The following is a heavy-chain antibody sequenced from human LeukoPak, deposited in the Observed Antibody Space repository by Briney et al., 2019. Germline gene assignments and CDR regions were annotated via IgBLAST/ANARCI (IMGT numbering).Heavy chain of an antibody. Sequence: SVKVSCKASGGTFSSYAISWVRQAPGQGLEWMGGIVPIFGTANYAQKFQGRVTITTDESTSTAYMELSSLRSEDTAVYYCARSPLAHTPVLRYFDWSESPSTQTLNWFDPWGQGTLVTVSS. V-gene: IGHV1-69*05. CDR1: GGTFSSYA. CDR3: ARSPLAHTPVLRYFDWSESPSTQTLNWFDP. J-gene: IGHJ5*02. D-gene: IGHD3-9*01. CDR2: IVPIFGTA.